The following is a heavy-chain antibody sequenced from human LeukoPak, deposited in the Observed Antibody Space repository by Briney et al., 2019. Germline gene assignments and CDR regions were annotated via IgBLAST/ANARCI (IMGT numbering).Heavy chain of an antibody. CDR2: INSDGSSI. CDR3: ARDPAPQGWFDS. J-gene: IGHJ5*01. V-gene: IGHV3-74*01. Sequence: GSLRLSCAASGFTFSSYAMSWVRQAPGKGLVWVARINSDGSSIIYADSVKGRFTISRDNAKNILYLQMNSLRAEDTAVYHCARDPAPQGWFDSWGQGTLVTVSS. CDR1: GFTFSSYA.